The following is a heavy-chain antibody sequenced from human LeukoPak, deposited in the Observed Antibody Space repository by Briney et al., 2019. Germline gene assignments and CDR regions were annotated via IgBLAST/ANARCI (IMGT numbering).Heavy chain of an antibody. J-gene: IGHJ6*03. CDR2: IRYDGSNK. V-gene: IGHV3-30*02. D-gene: IGHD6-19*01. CDR1: GFTFTSYG. Sequence: GGSLRLSCAASGFTFTSYGMHWVRQAPGKGLEWVTFIRYDGSNKYYADSVKGRFTISRDNSKNTLYLQMNSLRAEDTAVYYCARDEQWLVVNYYYYMDVWGKGTTVTVSS. CDR3: ARDEQWLVVNYYYYMDV.